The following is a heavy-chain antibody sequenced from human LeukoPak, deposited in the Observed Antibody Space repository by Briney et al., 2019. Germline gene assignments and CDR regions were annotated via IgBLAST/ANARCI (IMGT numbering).Heavy chain of an antibody. CDR2: ISSSGSTI. Sequence: GGSLRLSCAASGFTFSSYEMNWVRQAPGKGLEWVSYISSSGSTIYYADSVKGRFTISRDNAKNSLYLQMNSLRAEDTAVYYCARGGYGSSWYFYYYMDVWGKGTTVTISS. D-gene: IGHD6-13*01. V-gene: IGHV3-48*03. CDR1: GFTFSSYE. CDR3: ARGGYGSSWYFYYYMDV. J-gene: IGHJ6*03.